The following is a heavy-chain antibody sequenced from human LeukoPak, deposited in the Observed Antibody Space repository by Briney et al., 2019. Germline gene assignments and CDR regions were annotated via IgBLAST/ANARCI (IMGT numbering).Heavy chain of an antibody. CDR3: ARAMWRYNWFDP. D-gene: IGHD2-21*01. J-gene: IGHJ5*02. CDR1: GGSFSDYY. CDR2: INHSGST. V-gene: IGHV4-34*01. Sequence: SETVSLTCAEYGGSFSDYYWSWIRQPPGKGLEWIGEINHSGSTNYNPSLKSRVTISVDTSKNQFSLKLSSVTAADTAVYYCARAMWRYNWFDPWGQGTLVTVSS.